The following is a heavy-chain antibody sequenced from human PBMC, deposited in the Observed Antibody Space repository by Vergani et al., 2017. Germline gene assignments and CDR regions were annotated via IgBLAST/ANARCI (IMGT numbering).Heavy chain of an antibody. D-gene: IGHD4-17*01. Sequence: EVQLVQSGAEVKKPGATMKISCKVSGYTFTDHYMHWGKQAPGKGLEWMGLVDPEDGETIYAEKFKGRVTIAADTSTDTAHLELSSLRSEDTAVYYCATPQTVTTGGMEGGGQGTTVIVSS. CDR3: ATPQTVTTGGMEG. CDR2: VDPEDGET. J-gene: IGHJ6*02. CDR1: GYTFTDHY. V-gene: IGHV1-69-2*01.